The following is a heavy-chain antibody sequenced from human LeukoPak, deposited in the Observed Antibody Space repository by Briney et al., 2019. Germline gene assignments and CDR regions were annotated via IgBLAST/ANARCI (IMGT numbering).Heavy chain of an antibody. J-gene: IGHJ4*02. V-gene: IGHV1-2*02. D-gene: IGHD3-3*01. CDR1: GYTFTGYY. CDR3: ARGGGPRGVFTFLGVFNS. Sequence: GASVKVSCKASGYTFTGYYMHWVRQAPGQGLEWMGWINPNSGGTNYAQKFQGRVTMTRDTSISTAYMELSRLRSDDTAVYYCARGGGPRGVFTFLGVFNSWGREPWVTVSS. CDR2: INPNSGGT.